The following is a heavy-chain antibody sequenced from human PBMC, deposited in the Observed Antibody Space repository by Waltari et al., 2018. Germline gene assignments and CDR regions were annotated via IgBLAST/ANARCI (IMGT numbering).Heavy chain of an antibody. CDR1: GASISSSSYY. V-gene: IGHV4-39*01. CDR2: IYYSGST. D-gene: IGHD5-12*01. Sequence: QLQLQESGPGLVKPSETLSLTCTVPGASISSSSYYWAWIRQPPGTGLEWIGSIYYSGSTYYNPSLKSRVTISVDTSKNQFSLKLSSVTAADTAVYYCARQSDSGFRIRYWGQGTLVTVSS. J-gene: IGHJ4*02. CDR3: ARQSDSGFRIRY.